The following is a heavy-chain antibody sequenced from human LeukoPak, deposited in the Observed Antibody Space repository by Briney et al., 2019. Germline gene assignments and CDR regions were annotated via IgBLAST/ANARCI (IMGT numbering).Heavy chain of an antibody. D-gene: IGHD6-13*01. J-gene: IGHJ5*02. CDR3: ARDLYSSSWYWFDP. Sequence: KSSETLSLTCSVSGDSISSYYWSWIRQPAGKGLEWIGRIYTSGSINYNPSLKSRVTISVDTSKNQFSLKLSSVTAADTAVYYCARDLYSSSWYWFDPWGQGTLVTVSS. V-gene: IGHV4-4*07. CDR2: IYTSGSI. CDR1: GDSISSYY.